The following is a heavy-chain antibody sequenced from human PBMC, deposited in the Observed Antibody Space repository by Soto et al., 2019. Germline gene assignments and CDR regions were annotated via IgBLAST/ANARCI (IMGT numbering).Heavy chain of an antibody. V-gene: IGHV3-13*01. CDR2: ISTAGDT. CDR1: GFGFNGYD. CDR3: ARGGDRFDGMDV. Sequence: EVQLVESGGGLVQPGGSLRLSCAASGFGFNGYDMHWVRQAPGKNLEWVAAISTAGDTYYLGSVKGRFTISREDANNSLSHQMNSLRDGHTAVYYCARGGDRFDGMDVWGQGTTVTVSS. J-gene: IGHJ6*02. D-gene: IGHD3-16*01.